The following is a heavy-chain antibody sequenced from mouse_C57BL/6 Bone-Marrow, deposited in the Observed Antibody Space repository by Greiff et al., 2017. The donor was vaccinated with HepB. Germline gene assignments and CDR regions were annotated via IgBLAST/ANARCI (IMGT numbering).Heavy chain of an antibody. J-gene: IGHJ2*01. CDR3: AIYDGYYHTLL. V-gene: IGHV1-81*01. CDR1: GYTFTSYG. Sequence: QVQLQQSGAELARPGASVKLSCKASGYTFTSYGISWVKQRTGQGLEWIGEIYPRSGNTYYNEKFKGKATLAADKSSSTSYMELRSLTSEDSAVDFCAIYDGYYHTLLWGQGTTLTVSS. CDR2: IYPRSGNT. D-gene: IGHD2-3*01.